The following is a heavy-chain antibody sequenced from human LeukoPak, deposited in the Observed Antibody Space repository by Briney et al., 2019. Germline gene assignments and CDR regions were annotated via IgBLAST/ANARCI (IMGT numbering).Heavy chain of an antibody. CDR2: IYSGGST. D-gene: IGHD3-3*01. Sequence: GGSLRLTCAASGFTVSSNYMSWVRQAPGKGLEWVSVIYSGGSTYYADSVKGRFTISRDNSKNTLYLQMNSLRAEGTAVYYCARDRGRVDSYFDYWGQGTLVTVSS. CDR1: GFTVSSNY. V-gene: IGHV3-53*01. CDR3: ARDRGRVDSYFDY. J-gene: IGHJ4*02.